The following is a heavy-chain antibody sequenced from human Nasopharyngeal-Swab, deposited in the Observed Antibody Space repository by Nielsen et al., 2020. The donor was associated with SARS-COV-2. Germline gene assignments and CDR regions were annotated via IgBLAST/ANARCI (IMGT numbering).Heavy chain of an antibody. J-gene: IGHJ6*02. CDR2: ININTGNP. V-gene: IGHV7-4-1*02. CDR1: GYTFTNYG. D-gene: IGHD3-22*01. Sequence: ASVKVSCKASGYTFTNYGMNWVRHAPGQGLEWMGWININTGNPTYAQGLTGRFVFSFDTSVNTAYLQISGLRADDTAVYYCARWFYGMDVWGQGTTVTVSS. CDR3: ARWFYGMDV.